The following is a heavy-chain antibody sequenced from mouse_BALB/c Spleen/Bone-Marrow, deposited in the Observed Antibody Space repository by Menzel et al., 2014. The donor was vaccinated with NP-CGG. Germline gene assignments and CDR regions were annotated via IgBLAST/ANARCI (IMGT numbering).Heavy chain of an antibody. D-gene: IGHD2-14*01. CDR3: ARDGDYRYAWFAY. V-gene: IGHV5-4*02. CDR2: ISDAGSYT. Sequence: DVEGEESGGDFVQTGGSLKLSCAAYGFTFSDYYMYWVRQTPEKRLEWVATISDAGSYTYYPDSVKGRFTISRDNAENNLYLQMISLKSEDTAMYYCARDGDYRYAWFAYCDQAT. J-gene: IGHJ3*01. CDR1: GFTFSDYY.